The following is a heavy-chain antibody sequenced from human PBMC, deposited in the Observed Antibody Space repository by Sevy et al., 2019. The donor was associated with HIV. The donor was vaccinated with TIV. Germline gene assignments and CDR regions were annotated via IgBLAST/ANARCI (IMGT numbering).Heavy chain of an antibody. CDR3: ARVPSTGRYGMDV. Sequence: GGSLRLSCAASGFTFSSYEMNRVRQAPGKGLEWVSYISSSGSTIYYADSVKGRITISRDNAKNSLYLQMSSLRADDTALYYCARVPSTGRYGMDVWGQGTTVTVSS. J-gene: IGHJ6*02. CDR2: ISSSGSTI. CDR1: GFTFSSYE. D-gene: IGHD3-10*01. V-gene: IGHV3-48*03.